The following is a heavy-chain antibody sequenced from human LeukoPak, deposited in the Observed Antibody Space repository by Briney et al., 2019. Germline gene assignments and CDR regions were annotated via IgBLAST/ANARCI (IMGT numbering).Heavy chain of an antibody. J-gene: IGHJ6*02. Sequence: GGSLRLSCAASGFTFSNAWMSWVRQAPGKGLEWVGRIKSKTDGGTTDYAAPVKGRFTISRGDSKNTLYLQMNSLKTEDTAVYYCTAGQQLVRYYYYYGMDVWGQGTTVTVSS. CDR1: GFTFSNAW. CDR2: IKSKTDGGTT. V-gene: IGHV3-15*01. D-gene: IGHD6-13*01. CDR3: TAGQQLVRYYYYYGMDV.